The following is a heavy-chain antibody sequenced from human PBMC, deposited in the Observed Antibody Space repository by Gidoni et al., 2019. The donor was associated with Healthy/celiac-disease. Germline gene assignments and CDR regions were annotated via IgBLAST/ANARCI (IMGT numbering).Heavy chain of an antibody. D-gene: IGHD6-19*01. J-gene: IGHJ3*02. CDR1: GFTFSSYD. Sequence: EVPLVESGGGLVQPGGSLRLSCAASGFTFSSYDMHWVRQATGKGLEWVSAIGTAGDTYYPGSVKGRFTISRENAKNSLYLQMNSLRAGDTAVYYCARISSGWYAGAFDIWGQGTMVTVSS. CDR3: ARISSGWYAGAFDI. V-gene: IGHV3-13*01. CDR2: IGTAGDT.